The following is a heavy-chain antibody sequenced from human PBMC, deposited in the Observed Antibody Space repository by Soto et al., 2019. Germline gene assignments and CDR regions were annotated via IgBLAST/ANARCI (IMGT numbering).Heavy chain of an antibody. CDR2: INPSGGST. V-gene: IGHV1-46*01. D-gene: IGHD6-13*01. CDR1: GYTFTSYY. CDR3: ALNLPAGEV. Sequence: QVQLVQSGAEVKKPGASVKVSCKASGYTFTSYYVHWVRQAPGQGLEWMGIINPSGGSTNYAKKFEGGATFTRDTSTSTVSMEVSSVKSEDMAIFYCALNLPAGEVWGQGTLVTVSS. J-gene: IGHJ4*02.